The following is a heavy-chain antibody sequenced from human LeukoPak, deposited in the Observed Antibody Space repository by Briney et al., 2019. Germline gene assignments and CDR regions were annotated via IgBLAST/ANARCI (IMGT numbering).Heavy chain of an antibody. CDR1: GGSISSSSYY. V-gene: IGHV4-39*06. CDR3: ARAGAWQIDP. CDR2: IYYSGST. Sequence: SETLSLTCTVSGGSISSSSYYWGWIRQPPGKGLEWIGSIYYSGSTYYNPSLKSRVTISVDRSKNQFTLKLSSVTAADTAIYYCARAGAWQIDPWGQGTLVTVSS. J-gene: IGHJ5*02. D-gene: IGHD3-10*01.